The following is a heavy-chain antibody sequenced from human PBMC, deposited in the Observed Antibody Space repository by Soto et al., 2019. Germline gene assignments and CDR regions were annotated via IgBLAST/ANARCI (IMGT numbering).Heavy chain of an antibody. V-gene: IGHV3-23*01. CDR1: GFTFSSYT. CDR3: VRLIGNSWLDS. Sequence: PGGSLRLSCAASGFTFSSYTMSWVRQAPGKGLEWVSTISGSGSSTYSADSVKGRFTISRDNSKNTLYLQMNSLRVEDTAIYYCVRLIGNSWLDSWGQGTPVTVSS. D-gene: IGHD2-8*01. CDR2: ISGSGSST. J-gene: IGHJ5*01.